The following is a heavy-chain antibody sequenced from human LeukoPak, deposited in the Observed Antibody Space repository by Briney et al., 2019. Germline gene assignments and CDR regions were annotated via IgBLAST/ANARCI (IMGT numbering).Heavy chain of an antibody. CDR3: ARDRQQLSNDAFDI. V-gene: IGHV1-18*01. CDR1: GYTFTSYG. D-gene: IGHD6-13*01. J-gene: IGHJ3*02. CDR2: ISAYNGNT. Sequence: ASVKVSCKASGYTFTSYGISWVRQAPGQGLEWMGWISAYNGNTNYAQKLQGRVTMTTDTSTSTAYMELRSLRSDDTAVYYCARDRQQLSNDAFDIWGQGTMVTVSS.